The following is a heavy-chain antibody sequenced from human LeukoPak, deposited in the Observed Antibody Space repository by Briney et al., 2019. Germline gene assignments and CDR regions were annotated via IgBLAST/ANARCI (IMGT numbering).Heavy chain of an antibody. Sequence: GGSLRLSCAASGFTFSSYWMSWVRQAPGKGLEWVANIKQDGSEKYYVDSVKGRFTISRDNAKNSLYLQMNSLRAEDTALYYCAKNGDLYYYDSSGYAKYFDYWGQGTLVTVSS. J-gene: IGHJ4*02. CDR1: GFTFSSYW. CDR2: IKQDGSEK. D-gene: IGHD3-22*01. V-gene: IGHV3-7*03. CDR3: AKNGDLYYYDSSGYAKYFDY.